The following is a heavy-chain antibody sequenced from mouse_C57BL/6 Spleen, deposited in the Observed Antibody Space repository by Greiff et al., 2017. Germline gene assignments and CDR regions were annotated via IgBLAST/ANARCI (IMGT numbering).Heavy chain of an antibody. J-gene: IGHJ3*01. CDR2: IWSGGST. CDR3: ARKDGYDGAWFAY. CDR1: GFSLTSYG. V-gene: IGHV2-2*01. Sequence: VKLMESGPGLVQPSQSLSITCTVSGFSLTSYGVHWVRQSPGKGLEWLGVIWSGGSTDYNAAFISRLSISKDNSKSQVFFKMNSLQADDTAIYYCARKDGYDGAWFAYWGQGTLVTVSA. D-gene: IGHD2-2*01.